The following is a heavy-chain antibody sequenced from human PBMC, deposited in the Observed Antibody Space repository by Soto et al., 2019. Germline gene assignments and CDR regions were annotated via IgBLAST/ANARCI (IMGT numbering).Heavy chain of an antibody. CDR3: ARADSSGWCYDY. CDR1: GFTFSSYA. CDR2: ISSNGGST. D-gene: IGHD6-19*01. J-gene: IGHJ4*02. V-gene: IGHV3-64*02. Sequence: EVQLVESGEGLVQPGGSLRLSCAASGFTFSSYAMHWVRQAPGKGLEYVSAISSNGGSTYYADSVKGRFTISRDNSKNTLYLQIGSLRAEDMAVYYCARADSSGWCYDYWGQGTLVTVSS.